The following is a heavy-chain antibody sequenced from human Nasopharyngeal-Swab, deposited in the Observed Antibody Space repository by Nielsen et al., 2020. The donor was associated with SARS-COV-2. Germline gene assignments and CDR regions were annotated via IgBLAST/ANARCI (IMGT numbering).Heavy chain of an antibody. CDR1: GGSISSSNW. CDR3: AREVVPAAIPYYYYGMDV. CDR2: IYYSGST. V-gene: IGHV4-31*11. J-gene: IGHJ6*02. Sequence: SETLSLTCAVSGGSISSSNWWSWIRQHPGKGLEWIGYIYYSGSTYYNPSLKSRVTISVDTSKNQFSLKLSSVTAADTAVYYCAREVVPAAIPYYYYGMDVWGQGTTVTVSS. D-gene: IGHD2-2*01.